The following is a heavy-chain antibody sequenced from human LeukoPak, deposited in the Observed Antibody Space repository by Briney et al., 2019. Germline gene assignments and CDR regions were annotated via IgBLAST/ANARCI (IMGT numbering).Heavy chain of an antibody. CDR2: IKQDGSEK. D-gene: IGHD6-13*01. J-gene: IGHJ4*02. CDR3: ARRGSSWYAAVY. V-gene: IGHV3-7*02. Sequence: LGRSLRLSCAVSLLTSTSYWITSVREAPGKGLEWVANIKQDGSEKYYVDAVKGRFTISRDNPNNSLYLHMNSLRAEDTAVYYCARRGSSWYAAVYWGQGTLGTVSS. CDR1: LLTSTSYW.